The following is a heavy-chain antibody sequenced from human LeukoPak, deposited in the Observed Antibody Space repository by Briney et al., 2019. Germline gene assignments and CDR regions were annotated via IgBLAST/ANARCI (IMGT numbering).Heavy chain of an antibody. CDR2: ISGSGGST. CDR1: GFTFSSYA. Sequence: GGSLRLSCAASGFTFSSYAMSWVRQAPGKGLEWVSAISGSGGSTYYADSMKGWFTISRDNSKNTLYLQMNSLRAEDTAVYYCAKDPYTAMAPYYFDYWGQGTLVTVSS. J-gene: IGHJ4*02. CDR3: AKDPYTAMAPYYFDY. V-gene: IGHV3-23*01. D-gene: IGHD5-18*01.